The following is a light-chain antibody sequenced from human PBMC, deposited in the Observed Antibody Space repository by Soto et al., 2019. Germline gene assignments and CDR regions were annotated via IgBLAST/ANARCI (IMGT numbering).Light chain of an antibody. CDR3: QQRSNWPRT. J-gene: IGKJ1*01. CDR1: QSVSSY. Sequence: EIVLTQSPATLSLSPGERATLSCRASQSVSSYLAWYQQKPGQAPRLLIYDASNRATGIPARFSGSGSGTDVTLTISSLEPEDVAVYDWQQRSNWPRTFGQGTKVEIK. CDR2: DAS. V-gene: IGKV3-11*01.